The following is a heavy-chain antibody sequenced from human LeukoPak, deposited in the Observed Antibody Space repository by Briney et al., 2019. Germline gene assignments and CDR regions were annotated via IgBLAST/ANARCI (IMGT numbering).Heavy chain of an antibody. V-gene: IGHV3-23*01. CDR2: ISGSGGST. Sequence: GGSLRLSCAASGFTFSSYAVSWVRQAPGKGLEWVSAISGSGGSTYYADSVKGRFTISRDNSKNTLYLQMNSLRAEDTAVYYCAKDWGIIVVVSLDYWGQGTLVTVSS. D-gene: IGHD2-2*01. CDR3: AKDWGIIVVVSLDY. CDR1: GFTFSSYA. J-gene: IGHJ4*02.